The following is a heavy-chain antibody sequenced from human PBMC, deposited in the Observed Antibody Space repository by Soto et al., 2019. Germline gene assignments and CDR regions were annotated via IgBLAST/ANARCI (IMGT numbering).Heavy chain of an antibody. J-gene: IGHJ4*02. CDR3: ARARYNYFDY. Sequence: SETLSLTCTVSGGSVSSFSWSWIRQPPGKGLEYIGNVYYSGNTNYNPSLKSRVIVSVDTSKNQFSLRLSSVTAADTAVYYCARARYNYFDYWGQGTPVTVSS. D-gene: IGHD5-18*01. V-gene: IGHV4-59*02. CDR1: GGSVSSFS. CDR2: VYYSGNT.